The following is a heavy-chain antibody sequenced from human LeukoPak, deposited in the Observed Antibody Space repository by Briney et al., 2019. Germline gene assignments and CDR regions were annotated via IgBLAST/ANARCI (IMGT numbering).Heavy chain of an antibody. J-gene: IGHJ3*02. D-gene: IGHD6-19*01. Sequence: GGSLRLSCAASGFTFSNSNMNWVRQAPGKGPEWVSSISSTSSCIYYADSVRGRFTISRDSAKNSLYLQMNSLRAEDTAVYYCARAGIFLVPGGFDIWGQGKMVTVSS. CDR2: ISSTSSCI. CDR1: GFTFSNSN. V-gene: IGHV3-21*01. CDR3: ARAGIFLVPGGFDI.